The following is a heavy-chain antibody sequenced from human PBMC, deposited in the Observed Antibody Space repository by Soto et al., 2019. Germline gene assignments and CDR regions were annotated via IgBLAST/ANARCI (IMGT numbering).Heavy chain of an antibody. V-gene: IGHV3-48*01. CDR2: ISSSGGTK. Sequence: EVQLVESGGGLVQPGRYLRLSCAASGFTFSTFSMHWVRQSPGKGLEWISYISSSGGTKYYGDSAEGRFTISRDNAKSLLYLQMNSLRVEDTAIYHCAIAFLWIDSWGQGTPVTVSS. D-gene: IGHD2-21*01. CDR1: GFTFSTFS. CDR3: AIAFLWIDS. J-gene: IGHJ4*02.